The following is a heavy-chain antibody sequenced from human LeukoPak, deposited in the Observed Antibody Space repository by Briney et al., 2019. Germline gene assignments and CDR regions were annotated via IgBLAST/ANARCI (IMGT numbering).Heavy chain of an antibody. CDR3: AKDPVIKVYYYDSSGYAALDY. CDR2: ISYDGSNK. Sequence: PGRSLRLSCAASGFTFSSYGMHWVRQAPGKGLEWVAVISYDGSNKYYADSVKGRFTISRDNSKNTLYLQMNSLRAEDTAVYYCAKDPVIKVYYYDSSGYAALDYWGQGTLVTVSS. J-gene: IGHJ4*02. D-gene: IGHD3-22*01. V-gene: IGHV3-30*18. CDR1: GFTFSSYG.